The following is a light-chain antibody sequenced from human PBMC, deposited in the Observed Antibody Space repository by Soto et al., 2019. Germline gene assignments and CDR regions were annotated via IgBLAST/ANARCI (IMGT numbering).Light chain of an antibody. J-gene: IGLJ2*01. CDR3: ASWDDSLNGPV. Sequence: QSALTQPRSVSGSPGQSVTISCTGTSSDVAAYNYVSWYQQHPGKAPKLLICDVSRRPSGVPDRFSGSKSGNTASLTISGLQAEDEADYYCASWDDSLNGPVFGGGTKLTVL. CDR1: SSDVAAYNY. CDR2: DVS. V-gene: IGLV2-11*01.